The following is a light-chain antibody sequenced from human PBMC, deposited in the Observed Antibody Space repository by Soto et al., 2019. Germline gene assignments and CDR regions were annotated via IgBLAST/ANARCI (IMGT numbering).Light chain of an antibody. J-gene: IGKJ1*01. CDR2: DAS. Sequence: DIQMTQSPSTLSASVGDRVTITCRASKSINTWLAWYQQKPGKAPKLLIYDASSLESGVPSRVSGSGSGTEFTLTISSLQPDDFATYYCQQYNSYWTFGQGTNVDIK. CDR3: QQYNSYWT. V-gene: IGKV1-5*01. CDR1: KSINTW.